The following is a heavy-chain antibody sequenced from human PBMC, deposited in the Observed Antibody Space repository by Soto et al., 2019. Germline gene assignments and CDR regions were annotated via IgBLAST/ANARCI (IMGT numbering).Heavy chain of an antibody. CDR2: ISPNSVGS. Sequence: QVQLVQSGAEVKKSGASVKVSCRTSGYSFIDYYVHWVRQAPVQGLEWVGWISPNSVGSKYAENFQGRVTLTRDRATSTVYMELTGLRSDDTAVYYCARWVGEVATHDSCGQVTLVTVSS. J-gene: IGHJ4*02. CDR3: ARWVGEVATHDS. V-gene: IGHV1-2*02. CDR1: GYSFIDYY. D-gene: IGHD5-12*01.